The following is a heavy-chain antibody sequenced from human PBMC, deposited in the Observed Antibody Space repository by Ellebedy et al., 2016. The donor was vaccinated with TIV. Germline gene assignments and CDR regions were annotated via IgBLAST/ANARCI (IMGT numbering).Heavy chain of an antibody. D-gene: IGHD3-9*01. CDR2: LRSEGYT. Sequence: GESLKISCAVSGMTVSSDVMNWVRQAPGKGLEWLSALRSEGYTHYADSVKGRFTISRDNSKNTLYLQMNSLRAEDTAVYYCAKDGPLFSYDILFHWGQGTLVTVSS. V-gene: IGHV3-66*01. CDR3: AKDGPLFSYDILFH. CDR1: GMTVSSDV. J-gene: IGHJ4*02.